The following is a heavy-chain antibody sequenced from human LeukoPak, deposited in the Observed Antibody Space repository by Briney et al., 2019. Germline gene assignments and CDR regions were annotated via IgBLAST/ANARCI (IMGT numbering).Heavy chain of an antibody. CDR1: GYTFTGYY. CDR3: ARAGYYYDSSGYYYVGLDY. D-gene: IGHD3-22*01. Sequence: ASVKVSCKASGYTFTGYYMHWVRQAPGQGLEWMGRINPNSGGTNYAQKFQGRVTMTRDTSISTAYMELSRLRSDDTAVYYCARAGYYYDSSGYYYVGLDYWGQGTLVTVSS. V-gene: IGHV1-2*06. J-gene: IGHJ4*02. CDR2: INPNSGGT.